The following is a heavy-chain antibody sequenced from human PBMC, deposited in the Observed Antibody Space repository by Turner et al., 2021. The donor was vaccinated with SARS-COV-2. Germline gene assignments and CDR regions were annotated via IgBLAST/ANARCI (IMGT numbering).Heavy chain of an antibody. CDR2: ISSGSTYI. CDR3: ARDYHFDY. CDR1: GFTVSSFG. Sequence: EVQLVESGGGLVKPGGSLRLSCAASGFTVSSFGMNWVRQAPGKGLEWVSSISSGSTYIYYADSVKGRFTISRDNAKNSLYLQMNSLRAEDTAVYYCARDYHFDYWGQGTLVTVSS. V-gene: IGHV3-21*01. J-gene: IGHJ4*02.